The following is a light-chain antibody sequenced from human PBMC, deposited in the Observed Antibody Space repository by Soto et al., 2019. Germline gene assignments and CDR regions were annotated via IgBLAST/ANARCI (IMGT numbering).Light chain of an antibody. CDR1: QSVSSNY. Sequence: EIVLTQSPGTLSLSPRERATLSCRASQSVSSNYLAWFQQKPGQAPRLLIYGASSRATGIPDRFSGSGSGTDFTLTISRLEPEDFAVYYCQQYDSSPYTFGQGTKVEIK. J-gene: IGKJ2*01. CDR2: GAS. CDR3: QQYDSSPYT. V-gene: IGKV3-20*01.